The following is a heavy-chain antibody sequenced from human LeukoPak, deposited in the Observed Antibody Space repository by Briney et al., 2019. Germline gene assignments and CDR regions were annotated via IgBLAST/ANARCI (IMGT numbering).Heavy chain of an antibody. Sequence: GGSLRLSCAASGFTFENHAMHWVRQVPGKGLEWVSGISWNSGGIGYADSVKGRFAISRDNARNSLYLQINSLRAEDTAVYYCAREMATIGKAFDYWGQGTLVTVSS. CDR2: ISWNSGGI. CDR3: AREMATIGKAFDY. D-gene: IGHD5-24*01. J-gene: IGHJ4*02. V-gene: IGHV3-9*01. CDR1: GFTFENHA.